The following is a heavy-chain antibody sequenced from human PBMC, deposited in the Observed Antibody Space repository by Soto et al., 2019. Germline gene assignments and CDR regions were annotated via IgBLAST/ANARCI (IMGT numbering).Heavy chain of an antibody. J-gene: IGHJ4*02. CDR3: ARRWGRSFDY. CDR2: IYYSGST. D-gene: IGHD2-15*01. CDR1: GGSISSYY. V-gene: IGHV4-59*08. Sequence: QVQLQESGPGLVKPSETLSLTCTVSGGSISSYYWSWIRQPPGKGLEWIGYIYYSGSTNYNPSLKSRSTITLDTAKNRFSLKLSSVTAADTAVYYCARRWGRSFDYWGQGTLVTVSS.